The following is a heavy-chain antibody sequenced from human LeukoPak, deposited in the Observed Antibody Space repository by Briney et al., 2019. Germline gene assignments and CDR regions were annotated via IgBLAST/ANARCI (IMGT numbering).Heavy chain of an antibody. J-gene: IGHJ4*02. CDR1: GFTVSSNH. CDR3: ARDRGSSWSLGY. CDR2: IYSGGST. D-gene: IGHD6-13*01. V-gene: IGHV3-53*01. Sequence: PGGSLRLSCAASGFTVSSNHMSWVRQAPGKGLEWVSVIYSGGSTYYADSVKGRFTISRDNSKNTLYLQMNSLRAEDTAVYYCARDRGSSWSLGYWGQGTLVTVSS.